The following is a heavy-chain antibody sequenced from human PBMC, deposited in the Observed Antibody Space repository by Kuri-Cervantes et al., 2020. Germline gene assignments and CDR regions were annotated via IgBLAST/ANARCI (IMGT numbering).Heavy chain of an antibody. J-gene: IGHJ4*02. V-gene: IGHV1-69*05. CDR2: IIPFLGTA. CDR3: ARVSPDFWSYYFDY. D-gene: IGHD3-3*01. Sequence: SVKVSCKASGGTFNNYVLSWVRQAPGQGLEWMGGIIPFLGTAKYAQKFQGRVTITTDESTSTAYMELSSLRSEDTAVYYCARVSPDFWSYYFDYWGQGTLVTVSS. CDR1: GGTFNNYV.